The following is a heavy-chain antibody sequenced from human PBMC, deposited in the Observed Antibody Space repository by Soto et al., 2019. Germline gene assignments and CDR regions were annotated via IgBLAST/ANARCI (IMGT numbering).Heavy chain of an antibody. D-gene: IGHD3-10*01. CDR3: AKEGQLGWFGELLSTLQNHYYYYMDV. CDR2: INPSGGST. CDR1: GYTFTSYY. J-gene: IGHJ6*03. Sequence: ASVKVSCKASGYTFTSYYMHWVRQAPGQGLEWMGIINPSGGSTSYAQKFQGRVTMTRDTSTSTVYMELNSLRAEDTAVYYCAKEGQLGWFGELLSTLQNHYYYYMDVWGKGTTVTVSS. V-gene: IGHV1-46*01.